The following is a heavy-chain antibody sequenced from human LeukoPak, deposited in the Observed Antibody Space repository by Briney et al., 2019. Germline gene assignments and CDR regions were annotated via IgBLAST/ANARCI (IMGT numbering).Heavy chain of an antibody. CDR3: ARVGTVVHFDY. D-gene: IGHD4-23*01. CDR2: ISYDGSNK. CDR1: GFTFSNAW. J-gene: IGHJ4*02. V-gene: IGHV3-30-3*01. Sequence: GGSLRLSCAASGFTFSNAWMSWVRQAPGKGLEWVAVISYDGSNKYYADSVKGRFTISRDNSKNTLYLQMNSLRAEDTAVYYCARVGTVVHFDYWGQGTPVTVSS.